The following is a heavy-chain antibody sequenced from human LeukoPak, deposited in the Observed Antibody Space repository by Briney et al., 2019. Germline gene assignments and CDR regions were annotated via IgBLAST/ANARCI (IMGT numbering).Heavy chain of an antibody. CDR3: AKLQDFYDNSGYSYFDN. D-gene: IGHD3-22*01. CDR2: ITGNALNT. Sequence: GGSLRLSCAASGFTFSNYAMSWVRQVPGKGLEWVSSITGNALNTYQADFIKGRFTISRDDSKNTLYLHLSSLRVEDTAVYYCAKLQDFYDNSGYSYFDNWGQGTLVTVSS. V-gene: IGHV3-23*01. J-gene: IGHJ4*02. CDR1: GFTFSNYA.